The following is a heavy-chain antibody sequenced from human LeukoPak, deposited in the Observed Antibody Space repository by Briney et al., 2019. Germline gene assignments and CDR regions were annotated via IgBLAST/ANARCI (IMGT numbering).Heavy chain of an antibody. V-gene: IGHV3-20*04. Sequence: GGSLRLSCAASGFTFDNYGINWVRQAPGKGLEWVSRIHWNGGRTGYADSVKGRFTISRDNAKNSLYLQMNSLRVEDTALYYCARDNSVRDEAWWFNPWGQGTLVTVSS. D-gene: IGHD5-24*01. CDR1: GFTFDNYG. CDR3: ARDNSVRDEAWWFNP. CDR2: IHWNGGRT. J-gene: IGHJ5*02.